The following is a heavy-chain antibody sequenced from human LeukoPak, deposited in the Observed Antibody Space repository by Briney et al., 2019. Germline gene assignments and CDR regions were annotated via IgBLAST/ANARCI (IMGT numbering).Heavy chain of an antibody. CDR2: IKPNSGGT. D-gene: IGHD6-6*01. Sequence: ASVKVSCKASGYTFTRYYMHWVRQAPGQGLEWMGWIKPNSGGTNYAQKFQGRITMTRDTSISTAYMELSRLRSDDMAVYYCARDSRSRFLYYFDYWGQGTLVTVSS. V-gene: IGHV1-2*02. CDR1: GYTFTRYY. J-gene: IGHJ4*02. CDR3: ARDSRSRFLYYFDY.